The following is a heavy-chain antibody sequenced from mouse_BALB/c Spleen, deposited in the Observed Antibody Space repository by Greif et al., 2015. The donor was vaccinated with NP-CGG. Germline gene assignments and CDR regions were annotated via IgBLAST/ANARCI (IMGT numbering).Heavy chain of an antibody. Sequence: VQLQQPGPELVKPGASVKMSCKASGYTFTSYVMHWVKQKPGQGLEWIGYINPCSDGTKYNEKFKGKATLTSDKSSSTAYMELSSLTSEDSAVYYCARRDGNYFDYWGQGTTLTVSS. CDR2: INPCSDGT. J-gene: IGHJ2*01. CDR3: ARRDGNYFDY. CDR1: GYTFTSYV. V-gene: IGHV1-14*01. D-gene: IGHD1-1*01.